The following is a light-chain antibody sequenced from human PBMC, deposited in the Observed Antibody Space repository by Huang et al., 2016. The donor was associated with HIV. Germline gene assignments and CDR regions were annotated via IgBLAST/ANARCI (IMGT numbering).Light chain of an antibody. Sequence: DIQMTQFPSTLSASVGDRVNITCRASQSISGRLAWYQQTPGKAPKLLIYKASSLESGVPSRFSGSGSGTEFTLTITSLQPDDFATYYCQEYNSYSRTFGQGTKVEIK. CDR3: QEYNSYSRT. CDR2: KAS. V-gene: IGKV1-5*03. J-gene: IGKJ1*01. CDR1: QSISGR.